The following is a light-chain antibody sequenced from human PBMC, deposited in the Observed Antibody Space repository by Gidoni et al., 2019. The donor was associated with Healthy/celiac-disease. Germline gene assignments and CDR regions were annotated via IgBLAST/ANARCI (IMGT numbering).Light chain of an antibody. CDR3: SSYTSSSTVV. Sequence: QSALTQPASVSGPPGQSITISCTGTSSNVGVYNYVSWYQQQPGKAPQRMIYDVSTRPSGVSHRFSGSKSGNTASLTISGLQAEDEADYYCSSYTSSSTVVFGGGTKLTVL. CDR2: DVS. V-gene: IGLV2-14*01. CDR1: SSNVGVYNY. J-gene: IGLJ2*01.